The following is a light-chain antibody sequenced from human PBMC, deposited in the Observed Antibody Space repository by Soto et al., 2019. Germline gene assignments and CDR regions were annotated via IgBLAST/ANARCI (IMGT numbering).Light chain of an antibody. V-gene: IGKV3-11*01. J-gene: IGKJ1*01. CDR3: QQYNSYSPT. CDR1: QSLSSY. CDR2: DAS. Sequence: EIVLTQSPATLSLSPGEGATLSCRASQSLSSYLAWYQQKPGQAPRLLIYDASNRATGIPARFSGSGSGTDFTLTISSLEPEDFATYHCQQYNSYSPTFGQGTKVEIK.